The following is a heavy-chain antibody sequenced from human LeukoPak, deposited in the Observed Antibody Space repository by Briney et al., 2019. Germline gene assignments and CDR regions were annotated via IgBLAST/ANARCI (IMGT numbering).Heavy chain of an antibody. CDR3: ARDIVVVPAAGVVYYYYMDV. CDR1: GFTFSSYW. D-gene: IGHD2-2*01. CDR2: IKQDGSEK. V-gene: IGHV3-7*01. J-gene: IGHJ6*03. Sequence: TGGSLRPSCAASGFTFSSYWMSWVRQAPGKGLEWVANIKQDGSEKYYVDSVKGRFTISRDNAKNSLYLQMNSLRAEDTAVYYCARDIVVVPAAGVVYYYYMDVWGKGTTVTVSS.